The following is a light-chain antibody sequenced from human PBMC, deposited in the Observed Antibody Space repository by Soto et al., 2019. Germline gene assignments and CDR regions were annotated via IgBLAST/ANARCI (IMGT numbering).Light chain of an antibody. V-gene: IGKV2-28*01. CDR3: MQALQTTWT. CDR2: LGS. Sequence: DIVMTQSPLSLPVTPGEPASISCRSSQSLLHSNGYNYLDWYLQKPGQSPQLLIYLGSNRASGVPVRFSGSGSGTDFTLKISRVEAEDVWVYYCMQALQTTWTFGQGTKVEIK. J-gene: IGKJ1*01. CDR1: QSLLHSNGYNY.